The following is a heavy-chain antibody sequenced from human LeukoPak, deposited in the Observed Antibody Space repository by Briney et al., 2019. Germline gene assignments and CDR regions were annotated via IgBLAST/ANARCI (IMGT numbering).Heavy chain of an antibody. CDR1: GYSFTSYW. D-gene: IGHD5-18*01. Sequence: GESLKISCKGSGYSFTSYWIGWVRQMPGKGLEWMGIIYPGDSDTRYSPSFQGQVTISADKSISTAYLQWSSLKASDNAMYYCARRSVDKAMENDAFDIWGQGTMVTVSS. CDR2: IYPGDSDT. CDR3: ARRSVDKAMENDAFDI. J-gene: IGHJ3*02. V-gene: IGHV5-51*01.